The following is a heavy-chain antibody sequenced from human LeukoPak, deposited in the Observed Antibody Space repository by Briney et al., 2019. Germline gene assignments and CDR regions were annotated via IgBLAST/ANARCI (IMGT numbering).Heavy chain of an antibody. D-gene: IGHD3-3*01. CDR1: GFSFSSFG. CDR3: ARERERFLNL. J-gene: IGHJ5*02. V-gene: IGHV3-30*03. Sequence: GGSLRLSCVASGFSFSSFGMHWVRQAPSKGLEWVAVISYDGSNRYYADSVKGRFTISRDNSKNTLYLQMNNLRTEDTAIYYCARERERFLNLWGQGTLVTVSS. CDR2: ISYDGSNR.